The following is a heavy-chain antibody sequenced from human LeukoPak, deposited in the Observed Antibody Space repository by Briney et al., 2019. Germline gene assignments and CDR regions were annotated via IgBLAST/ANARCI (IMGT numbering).Heavy chain of an antibody. V-gene: IGHV3-23*01. CDR1: GFTFSSYA. D-gene: IGHD3-10*01. CDR3: ARSPLWFGEHWFDP. Sequence: GGSLRLSCAASGFTFSSYAMSWVRQAPGKGLEWVSAISGSGGSTYYADSVKGRFTISRDNSKNTLYLQMNSLRAEDTAVYYCARSPLWFGEHWFDPWGQGTLVTVSS. J-gene: IGHJ5*02. CDR2: ISGSGGST.